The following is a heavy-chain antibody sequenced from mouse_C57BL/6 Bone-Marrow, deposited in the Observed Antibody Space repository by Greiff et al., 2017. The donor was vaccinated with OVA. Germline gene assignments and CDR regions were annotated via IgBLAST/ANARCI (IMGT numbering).Heavy chain of an antibody. Sequence: EVQLQESGPGLAKPSQTLSLTCSVTGYSITSDYWNWIRKFPGNKLEYMGYISYSGSTYYNPSLKSRISITRDTSKNQYYLQLNSVTTEDTATYYCARLYYGSSPYYYAMDYWGKGTSVTVSS. CDR3: ARLYYGSSPYYYAMDY. D-gene: IGHD1-1*01. CDR2: ISYSGST. J-gene: IGHJ4*01. CDR1: GYSITSDY. V-gene: IGHV3-8*01.